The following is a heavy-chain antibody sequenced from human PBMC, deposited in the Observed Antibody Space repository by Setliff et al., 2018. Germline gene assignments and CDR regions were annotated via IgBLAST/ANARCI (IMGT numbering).Heavy chain of an antibody. D-gene: IGHD3-3*01. J-gene: IGHJ4*02. CDR1: GGSINTYY. CDR3: ARRWSGVDY. V-gene: IGHV4-59*01. Sequence: PSETLSLTCTVSGGSINTYYWSWIRQPPGKGLEWIGYISNSGSTNYNPSLKNRVTISMDTSKNQFSLKLTSVTAADTAVYYCARRWSGVDYWGQGTLVTV. CDR2: ISNSGST.